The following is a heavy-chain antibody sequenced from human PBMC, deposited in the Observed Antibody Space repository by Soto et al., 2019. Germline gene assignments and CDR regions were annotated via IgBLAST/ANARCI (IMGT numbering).Heavy chain of an antibody. CDR3: AGHDYGDYEERNWFDP. Sequence: SSETLSLTCTFSGGSISSYYWSWIRQPPGKGLEWIGYIYYSGGTNYNPSLKSRVTISVDTSKNQFSLKLSSVTAADTAVYYCAGHDYGDYEERNWFDPWGQGTLVTVSS. CDR2: IYYSGGT. D-gene: IGHD4-17*01. J-gene: IGHJ5*02. V-gene: IGHV4-59*08. CDR1: GGSISSYY.